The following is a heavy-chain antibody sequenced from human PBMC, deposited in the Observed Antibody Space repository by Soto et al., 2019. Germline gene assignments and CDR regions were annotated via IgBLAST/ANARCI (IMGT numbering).Heavy chain of an antibody. CDR1: GGTFSSYA. CDR3: ARGWGAAGTFYYGMDV. V-gene: IGHV1-69*13. Sequence: SVKVSCKASGGTFSSYAISWVRQAPGQGLEWMGGIIPIFGTANYAQKFQGRVTITADESTSTAYMELSSLRSEDTAVYYCARGWGAAGTFYYGMDVWGQGTTVTVSS. J-gene: IGHJ6*02. CDR2: IIPIFGTA. D-gene: IGHD6-13*01.